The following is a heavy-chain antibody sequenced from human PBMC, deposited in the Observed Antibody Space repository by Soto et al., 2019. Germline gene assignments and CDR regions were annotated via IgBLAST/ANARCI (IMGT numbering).Heavy chain of an antibody. J-gene: IGHJ4*02. D-gene: IGHD2-2*02. CDR2: ISGSGGST. Sequence: GGSLRLSCAASGFTFSSYAMSWVRQAPGKGLEWVSAISGSGGSTYYADSVKGRFTISRENSKNTLYLQMNSLRAEDTAVYYCAKELDRGPSVVVPAAITVGDFDYGGQGTLVTVSS. CDR3: AKELDRGPSVVVPAAITVGDFDY. V-gene: IGHV3-23*01. CDR1: GFTFSSYA.